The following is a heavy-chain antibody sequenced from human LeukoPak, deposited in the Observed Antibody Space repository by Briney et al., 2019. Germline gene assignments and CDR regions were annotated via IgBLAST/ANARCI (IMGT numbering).Heavy chain of an antibody. CDR3: AKDRYSYAFEYSDS. CDR1: GFTFSSYG. CDR2: ISYDGSNK. Sequence: GGSLRLSCAASGFTFSSYGMHWVRQAPGKGLEWVAVISYDGSNKYYADSVKGRFTISRDNSKNTLSLQVSSLRTEDTAVYYCAKDRYSYAFEYSDSWGQGTLVTVSS. V-gene: IGHV3-30*18. J-gene: IGHJ4*02. D-gene: IGHD5-18*01.